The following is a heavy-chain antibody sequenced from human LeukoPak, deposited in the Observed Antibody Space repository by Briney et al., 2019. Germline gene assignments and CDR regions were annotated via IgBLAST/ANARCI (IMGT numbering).Heavy chain of an antibody. J-gene: IGHJ4*02. D-gene: IGHD5-12*01. Sequence: GGSLRLSCVLSGLTFSDAWMSWVRQAPGKGLEWVGRIRNDRITDYAAPVQGRFSISRDNSKNTFYLQMNSLRTEDTGMYFRTWMATIFTVDYWGQGTLVTVSS. CDR3: TWMATIFTVDY. V-gene: IGHV3-15*01. CDR2: IRNDRIT. CDR1: GLTFSDAW.